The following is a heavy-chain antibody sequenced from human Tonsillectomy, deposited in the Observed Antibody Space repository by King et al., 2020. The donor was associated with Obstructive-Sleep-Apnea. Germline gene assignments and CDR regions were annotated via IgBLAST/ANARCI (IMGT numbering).Heavy chain of an antibody. Sequence: AQLVQSGGGVVQPGGSLRLSCAASGFTFSTYGLHWVRQAPGKGLEWVAFIWSDGSNTHYADSVKGRFTISRDTSKKTLYLQISSLRAEDTALYYCARDGISGIDYWGQGVLVTVSS. CDR1: GFTFSTYG. CDR2: IWSDGSNT. CDR3: ARDGISGIDY. J-gene: IGHJ4*02. V-gene: IGHV3-33*01. D-gene: IGHD1-14*01.